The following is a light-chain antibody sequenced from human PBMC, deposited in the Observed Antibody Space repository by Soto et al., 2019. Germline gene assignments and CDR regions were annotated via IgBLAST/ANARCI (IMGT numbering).Light chain of an antibody. Sequence: EIVLTQSPATLSLSPGERATLSCRASQSVSSYLAWYQQKPGQAPRLLIYDASNRATSIPARFSGRGSGTDFTLTISSLEPEDFAVYYCQQRSNWPPYTFGQGTKLEIK. CDR3: QQRSNWPPYT. J-gene: IGKJ2*01. V-gene: IGKV3-11*01. CDR2: DAS. CDR1: QSVSSY.